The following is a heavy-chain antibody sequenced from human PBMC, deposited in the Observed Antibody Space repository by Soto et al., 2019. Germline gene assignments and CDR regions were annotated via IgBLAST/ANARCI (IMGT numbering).Heavy chain of an antibody. CDR3: ARGRYCSSTSCYVGSTRYYGMDV. D-gene: IGHD2-2*01. J-gene: IGHJ6*02. CDR1: GGSFSGYY. Sequence: SETLSLTCAVYGGSFSGYYWSWIRQPPGKGLEWIGEINHSGSTNYNPSLKSRVTISVDTSKNQFSLKLSSVTAADTAVYYCARGRYCSSTSCYVGSTRYYGMDVWGQGTTVTVSS. CDR2: INHSGST. V-gene: IGHV4-34*01.